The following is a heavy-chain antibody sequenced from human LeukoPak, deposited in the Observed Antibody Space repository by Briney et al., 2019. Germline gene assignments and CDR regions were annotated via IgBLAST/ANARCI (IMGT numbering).Heavy chain of an antibody. J-gene: IGHJ5*02. CDR3: ARVFGYGDNWFDP. D-gene: IGHD4-17*01. CDR1: GGSISSYY. CDR2: IYYSGST. V-gene: IGHV4-59*01. Sequence: PSETLSLTCTVSGGSISSYYWSWIRQPPGKGLEWIGYIYYSGSTNYNPSLKSRVTISVDTSKNQFSLKLSSVTAADTAVCYCARVFGYGDNWFDPWGQGTLVTVSS.